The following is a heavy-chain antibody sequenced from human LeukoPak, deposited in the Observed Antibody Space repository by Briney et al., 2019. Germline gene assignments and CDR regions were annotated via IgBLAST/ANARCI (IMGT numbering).Heavy chain of an antibody. V-gene: IGHV3-23*01. D-gene: IGHD3-16*01. Sequence: PGGSLRLSCAAPGFTFSSYAMNWVRQAPGKGLEWASSISGSGGTTYNADSVKGRFTISRDNSKNTLYLQMNNLRAEDTAVYYCAKGDLGFGRFYFDYWGHGNLVTVSP. CDR3: AKGDLGFGRFYFDY. CDR1: GFTFSSYA. J-gene: IGHJ4*01. CDR2: ISGSGGTT.